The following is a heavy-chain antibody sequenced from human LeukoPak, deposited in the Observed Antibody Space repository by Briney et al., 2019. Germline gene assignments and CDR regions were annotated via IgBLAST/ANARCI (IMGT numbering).Heavy chain of an antibody. CDR1: GFTFSSYE. D-gene: IGHD3-10*01. J-gene: IGHJ4*02. CDR2: ISSSGSTI. Sequence: GGSLRLSCAASGFTFSSYEMNWIRQAPGKGLEGVSYISSSGSTIYYADSVKGRFTISRDNAKNPLYLQMNSLRAEDTAVYYRARKYYYGSGSYYLSYFDYWGQGTLVTVSS. V-gene: IGHV3-48*03. CDR3: ARKYYYGSGSYYLSYFDY.